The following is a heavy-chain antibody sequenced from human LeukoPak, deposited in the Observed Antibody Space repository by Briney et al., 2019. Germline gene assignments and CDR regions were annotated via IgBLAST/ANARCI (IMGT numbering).Heavy chain of an antibody. J-gene: IGHJ4*02. Sequence: ASVKVSCKASGYTFTSYYMHWVRQAPGQGLEWMGWINPNSGGTNYAQKFQGRVTMTRDTSISTAYMELSRLRSDDTAVYYCAREPYNWNDAFDYWGQGTLVTVSS. CDR1: GYTFTSYY. D-gene: IGHD1-1*01. CDR3: AREPYNWNDAFDY. V-gene: IGHV1-2*02. CDR2: INPNSGGT.